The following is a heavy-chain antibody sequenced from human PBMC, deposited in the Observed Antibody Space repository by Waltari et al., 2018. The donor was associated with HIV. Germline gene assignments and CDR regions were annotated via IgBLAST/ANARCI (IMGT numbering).Heavy chain of an antibody. CDR1: GGSISSSRYY. Sequence: QLQLQESGPGLVKPSETLSLTCTVSGGSISSSRYYWGWIRQPPGKGLEWIGSIYYSGSTYYNPSPKSRVTITVDTSKNQFSLKLISVTAADTAVYYCARGTLGYCSGGSCYHQPFDYWGQGTLVTVSS. CDR2: IYYSGST. CDR3: ARGTLGYCSGGSCYHQPFDY. D-gene: IGHD2-15*01. V-gene: IGHV4-39*01. J-gene: IGHJ4*02.